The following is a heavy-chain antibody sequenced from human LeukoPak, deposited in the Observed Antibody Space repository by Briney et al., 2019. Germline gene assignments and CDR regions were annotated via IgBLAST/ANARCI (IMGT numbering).Heavy chain of an antibody. Sequence: PGGSLRLSCAASGFTFSSYWMHWVRQAPGKGLVWVSRINSDGSSTSYADSVKGRFTISRDNAKNTLYLQMNSLRAEDTAVYYCASSITIFGVVIPLGYWGQGTLVTVSS. J-gene: IGHJ4*02. CDR2: INSDGSST. CDR1: GFTFSSYW. D-gene: IGHD3-3*01. V-gene: IGHV3-74*01. CDR3: ASSITIFGVVIPLGY.